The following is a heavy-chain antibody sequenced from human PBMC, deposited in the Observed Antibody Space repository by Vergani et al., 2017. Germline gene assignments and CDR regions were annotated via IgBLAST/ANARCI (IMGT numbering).Heavy chain of an antibody. CDR1: GGTFSSYA. J-gene: IGHJ6*03. D-gene: IGHD2-2*01. V-gene: IGHV1-69*01. CDR2: IIPIFGTA. Sequence: QVQLVQSGAEVKKPGSSVKVSCKASGGTFSSYAISWVRQAPGQGLEWMGGIIPIFGTANYAQKFQGRVTITADESTSTAYMELSSLRSEDTAVYYCAGASVVPAAHNYYYYYYMDVWGKGTTVTVSS. CDR3: AGASVVPAAHNYYYYYYMDV.